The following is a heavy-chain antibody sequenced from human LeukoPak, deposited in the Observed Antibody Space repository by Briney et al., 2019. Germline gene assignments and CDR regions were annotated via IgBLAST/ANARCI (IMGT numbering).Heavy chain of an antibody. V-gene: IGHV4-59*01. CDR1: GGSITSYY. Sequence: SETLSLTCTVSGGSITSYYWSWIRPSPGKGLERIGYIYYSGSTDYSPSLKSRVTISVDTSRNQFSLRLNSVTAADTAVYYCARESGSTYYFDYWGQGTLVTVSS. CDR3: ARESGSTYYFDY. D-gene: IGHD1-26*01. J-gene: IGHJ4*02. CDR2: IYYSGST.